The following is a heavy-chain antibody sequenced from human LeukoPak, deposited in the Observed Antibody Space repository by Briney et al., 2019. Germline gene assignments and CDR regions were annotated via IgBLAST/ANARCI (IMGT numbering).Heavy chain of an antibody. CDR2: IIPIFGTA. V-gene: IGHV1-69*13. J-gene: IGHJ4*02. CDR3: ASKEDYYGSGSYYWIDY. CDR1: GGTFSSYA. D-gene: IGHD3-10*01. Sequence: SVKVSCKASGGTFSSYAISWVRQAPGQGLEWMGGIIPIFGTANYAQKFQGRVTITADESPSTAYMELSSLRAEDTAVYYCASKEDYYGSGSYYWIDYWGQGTLVTVSS.